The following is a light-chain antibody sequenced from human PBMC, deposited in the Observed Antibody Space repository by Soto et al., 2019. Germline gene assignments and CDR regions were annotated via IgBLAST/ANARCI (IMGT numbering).Light chain of an antibody. V-gene: IGLV2-14*01. J-gene: IGLJ1*01. CDR3: SSYAGSYV. Sequence: QSALTQPASVSGSPGQSITISCTGTSSDVGGYKYVSWYQQHPGKAPKLMIYEVSNRPSGVSNRFSGSKSGNMASLTISGLQAEDEADYYCSSYAGSYVFGTGTKVTVL. CDR2: EVS. CDR1: SSDVGGYKY.